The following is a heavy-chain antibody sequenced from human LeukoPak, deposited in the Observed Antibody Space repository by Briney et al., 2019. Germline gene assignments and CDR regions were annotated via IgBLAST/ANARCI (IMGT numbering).Heavy chain of an antibody. CDR1: GFTLSRYA. D-gene: IGHD4-17*01. J-gene: IGHJ3*02. Sequence: GGSLRLSCAASGFTLSRYAMSWVRQAPGKGLEWVSALVDTGSTHYIDSVKGRFTISRDNSKNALFLQMNSLRAEDTAVYFCAKDDVTGFGDYDAFDIWGQGTLVTASS. V-gene: IGHV3-23*01. CDR2: LVDTGST. CDR3: AKDDVTGFGDYDAFDI.